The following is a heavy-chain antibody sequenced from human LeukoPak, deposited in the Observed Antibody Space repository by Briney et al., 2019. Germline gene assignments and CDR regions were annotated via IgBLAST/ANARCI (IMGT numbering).Heavy chain of an antibody. Sequence: SETLSLTCNVSGASMRSETHYWSWLRQHPGKGPEWIAYIYYTAGAYYNPSLESRVSISVDTSKNQFSLKLSSVTAADTAMYYCAAPYCTNGVCYDYFDYWGQGTLVTVSS. D-gene: IGHD2-8*01. CDR3: AAPYCTNGVCYDYFDY. CDR2: IYYTAGA. CDR1: GASMRSETHY. V-gene: IGHV4-31*03. J-gene: IGHJ4*02.